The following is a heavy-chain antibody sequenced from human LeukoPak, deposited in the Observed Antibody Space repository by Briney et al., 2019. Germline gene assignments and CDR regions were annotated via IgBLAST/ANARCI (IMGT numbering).Heavy chain of an antibody. CDR1: GGSISSYY. J-gene: IGHJ4*02. D-gene: IGHD6-13*01. Sequence: SETLSLTCTVSGGSISSYYWSWIRQPPGKGLEWIGYIYYSGSTNYNPSLKSRVTISVDTSKNQFSLKLSSVTAADTAVYYCARDGYSSSWRFDYWGQGTLVTVSS. CDR3: ARDGYSSSWRFDY. CDR2: IYYSGST. V-gene: IGHV4-59*12.